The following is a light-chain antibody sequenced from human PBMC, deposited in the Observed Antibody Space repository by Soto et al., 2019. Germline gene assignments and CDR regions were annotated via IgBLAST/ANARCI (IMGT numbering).Light chain of an antibody. Sequence: DSVMTQSPLSLSVTPGEPASISCRSSQSLLHSNGYNYLDWYVQKPGQSPQLLIYLGSHRASGVPDRFRGSGSGTDFTLKISRVEAEDVGIYYCMQDTHIRVEFGQGTMVEIK. V-gene: IGKV2-28*01. CDR3: MQDTHIRVE. CDR2: LGS. J-gene: IGKJ1*01. CDR1: QSLLHSNGYNY.